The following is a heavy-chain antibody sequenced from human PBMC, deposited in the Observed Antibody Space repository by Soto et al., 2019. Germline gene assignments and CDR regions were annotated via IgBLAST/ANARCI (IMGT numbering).Heavy chain of an antibody. CDR1: GFTFSSYG. V-gene: IGHV3-33*01. J-gene: IGHJ4*02. CDR3: AREGIAAAGKGAPFDY. D-gene: IGHD6-13*01. CDR2: IWYDGSNK. Sequence: GGSLRLSCAASGFTFSSYGMHWVRQAPGKGLEWVAVIWYDGSNKYYADSVKGRFTISRDNSKNTLYLQMNSLRAEDTAVYYCAREGIAAAGKGAPFDYWGQGTLVTVSS.